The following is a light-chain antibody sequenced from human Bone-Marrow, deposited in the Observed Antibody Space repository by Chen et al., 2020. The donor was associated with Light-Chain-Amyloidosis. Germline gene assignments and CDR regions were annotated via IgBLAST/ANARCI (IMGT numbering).Light chain of an antibody. CDR3: SSYTITNTLV. V-gene: IGLV2-14*01. Sequence: QSALTQHASVSGSPGQSITISCTGTSSDVGGDNHVSWYQQHPDKAPKLMIYEVTNRPSWVPERFSASNSDNTASLTITGLQTEDEADYFCSSYTITNTLVFGSGTRVTVL. CDR1: SSDVGGDNH. J-gene: IGLJ1*01. CDR2: EVT.